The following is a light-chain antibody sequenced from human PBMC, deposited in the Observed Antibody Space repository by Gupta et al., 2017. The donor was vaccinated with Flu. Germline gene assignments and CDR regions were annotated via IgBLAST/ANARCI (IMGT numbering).Light chain of an antibody. Sequence: DIVMTQSPLSLPVTPGESASISCRSSQSLLHNNGYNYLDWYLQKPGQSPQLLIYLGSNRASGVPDRFSGSGTGTDFTLKISRVAAEDVGVYYCMQTLQTPWTFGHGTKVEI. CDR1: QSLLHNNGYNY. V-gene: IGKV2-28*01. J-gene: IGKJ1*01. CDR3: MQTLQTPWT. CDR2: LGS.